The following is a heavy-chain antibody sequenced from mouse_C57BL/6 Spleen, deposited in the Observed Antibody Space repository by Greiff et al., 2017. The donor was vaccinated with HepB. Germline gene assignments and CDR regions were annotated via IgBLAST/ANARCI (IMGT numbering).Heavy chain of an antibody. V-gene: IGHV1-15*01. CDR1: GYTFTDYE. D-gene: IGHD2-3*01. CDR3: TRGTNDGYFSAWFAY. Sequence: VQLKESGAELVRPGASVTLSCKASGYTFTDYEMHWVKQTPVHGLEWIGAIDPETGGTAYNQKFKGKAILTADKSSSTAYMELRSLTSEDSAVYYCTRGTNDGYFSAWFAYWGQGTLVTVSA. J-gene: IGHJ3*01. CDR2: IDPETGGT.